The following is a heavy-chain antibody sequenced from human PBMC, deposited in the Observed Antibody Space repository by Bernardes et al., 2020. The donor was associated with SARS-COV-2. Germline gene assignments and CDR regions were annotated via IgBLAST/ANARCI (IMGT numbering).Heavy chain of an antibody. CDR2: IGTAGDT. J-gene: IGHJ6*02. Sequence: GGSLRLSCEASGFIFSNHDMHWVRQGTGKRLEWVAAIGTAGDTYLSDSVKGRFTISRDNVNNYLYLQMNSLSAGDTALYYCARADFVSSGFFRYGMDVWGQGTTVTVSS. V-gene: IGHV3-13*01. CDR1: GFIFSNHD. CDR3: ARADFVSSGFFRYGMDV. D-gene: IGHD2-21*02.